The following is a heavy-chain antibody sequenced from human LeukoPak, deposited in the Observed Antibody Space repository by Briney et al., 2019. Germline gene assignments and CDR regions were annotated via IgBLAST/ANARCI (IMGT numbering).Heavy chain of an antibody. V-gene: IGHV3-11*01. J-gene: IGHJ4*02. Sequence: GGSLRHSCAASGFTFSDYYMSWIRQAPGKGLEWVSYISSSGSTIYYADSVKGRFTISRDNAKSSLYLQMNSLRAEDTAIYYCARGLPATLLDYWGQGTLVTVSS. CDR1: GFTFSDYY. CDR3: ARGLPATLLDY. D-gene: IGHD2-2*01. CDR2: ISSSGSTI.